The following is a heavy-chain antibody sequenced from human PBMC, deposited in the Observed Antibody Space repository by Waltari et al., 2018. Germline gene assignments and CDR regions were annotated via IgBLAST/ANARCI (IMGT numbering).Heavy chain of an antibody. CDR2: IYHSGST. J-gene: IGHJ4*02. D-gene: IGHD6-13*01. Sequence: QVQLQESGPGLVKPSETLSLTCAVSGYSISSGYYWGWIRQPPGKGLEWIGSIYHSGSTYYNPSLKSRVTISVDTSKNRFSLKLSSVTAADTAVYYCARDEGVAAAGLDYWGQGTLVTVSS. CDR1: GYSISSGYY. V-gene: IGHV4-38-2*02. CDR3: ARDEGVAAAGLDY.